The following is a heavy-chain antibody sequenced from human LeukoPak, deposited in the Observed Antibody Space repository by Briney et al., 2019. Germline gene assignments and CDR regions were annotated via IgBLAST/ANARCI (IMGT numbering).Heavy chain of an antibody. Sequence: PGGSLRLSCAASGFTFSSYWMSWVRQAPGKGLEWVSAISGSGGSTYYADSVKGRFTISRDNSKNTLYLQMNSLRAEDTAVYYCAKSGNSNWFLDYWGQGTLVTVSS. J-gene: IGHJ4*02. CDR3: AKSGNSNWFLDY. CDR1: GFTFSSYW. D-gene: IGHD6-13*01. V-gene: IGHV3-23*01. CDR2: ISGSGGST.